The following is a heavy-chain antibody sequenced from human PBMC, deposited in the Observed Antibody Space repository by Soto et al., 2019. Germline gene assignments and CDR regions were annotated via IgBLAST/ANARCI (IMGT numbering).Heavy chain of an antibody. CDR2: VHYSGST. CDR1: SFYIISNIYY. CDR3: ARQHYYDSSGYYTWN. D-gene: IGHD3-22*01. V-gene: IGHV4-39*01. Sequence: SETLYLTCSINSFYIISNIYYWAWSSQPPGKGREWIATVHYSGSTYYTPSLKNRVTISADTSKNQFSLRLNSVTAADTAVYYCARQHYYDSSGYYTWNWGQGTLVTVS. J-gene: IGHJ4*02.